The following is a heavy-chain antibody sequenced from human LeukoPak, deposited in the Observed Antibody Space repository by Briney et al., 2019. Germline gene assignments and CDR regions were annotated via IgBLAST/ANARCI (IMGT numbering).Heavy chain of an antibody. J-gene: IGHJ4*02. Sequence: GGSLRLSCAASGFTFSGSAMLWVRQASGKGLEWVGRIRSKANRYATAYDASVKGRFTISRDNSKNTLYLQMNSLRAEDTAVYYCAKAYDSGGYYPGDYWGQGTLVTVSS. CDR3: AKAYDSGGYYPGDY. D-gene: IGHD3-22*01. V-gene: IGHV3-73*01. CDR2: IRSKANRYAT. CDR1: GFTFSGSA.